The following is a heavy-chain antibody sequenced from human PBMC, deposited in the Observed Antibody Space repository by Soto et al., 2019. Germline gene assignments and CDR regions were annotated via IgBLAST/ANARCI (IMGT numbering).Heavy chain of an antibody. D-gene: IGHD2-21*01. Sequence: PGGSLRLSCAASGFTFSSYGMHWVRQAPGKGLEWVAVISYDGSNKYYADSVKGRFTISRDNSKNTLYLQMNSLRAEDTAVYYCAKSHGLWFNYYYGMDVWGQGTTVTVSS. CDR1: GFTFSSYG. J-gene: IGHJ6*02. CDR3: AKSHGLWFNYYYGMDV. V-gene: IGHV3-30*18. CDR2: ISYDGSNK.